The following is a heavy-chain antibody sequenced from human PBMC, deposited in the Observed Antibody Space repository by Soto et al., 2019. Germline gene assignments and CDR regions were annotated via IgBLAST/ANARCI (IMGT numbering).Heavy chain of an antibody. Sequence: EVQLLESGGGLVQPGGSLRLSCAASGFTFSSFAMSWVRQAPGKGLEWVSAIGSRGDSTYYADSVKGRFTISRDNSKNTLYVQMNSLRAEDTAVYYFAKDLIYGYNSGRPFDSWGQGTLVTVSS. CDR2: IGSRGDST. J-gene: IGHJ4*02. D-gene: IGHD6-19*01. V-gene: IGHV3-23*01. CDR1: GFTFSSFA. CDR3: AKDLIYGYNSGRPFDS.